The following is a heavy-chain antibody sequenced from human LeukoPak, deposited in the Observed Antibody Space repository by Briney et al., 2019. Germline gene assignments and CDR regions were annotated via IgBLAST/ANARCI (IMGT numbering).Heavy chain of an antibody. CDR1: GFTFSDYA. J-gene: IGHJ4*02. V-gene: IGHV3-23*01. CDR3: AKDRSIGTYYTFDH. Sequence: GGSLRLSCAASGFTFSDYAMTWVRQAPGKGLEWVATISGSGVMTYYADSVKGRFTVSGDNSKDTLYLQMSSLTAADTAVYYCAKDRSIGTYYTFDHWGQGTLVTVSS. D-gene: IGHD1-26*01. CDR2: ISGSGVMT.